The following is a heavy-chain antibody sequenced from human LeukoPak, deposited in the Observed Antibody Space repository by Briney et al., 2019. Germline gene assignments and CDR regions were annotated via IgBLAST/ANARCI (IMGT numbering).Heavy chain of an antibody. CDR2: IYSDNT. Sequence: GGSLRLSCTVSGFTVSSNSMSWVRQAPGKGLEWVSFIYSDNTHYSDSVKGRFTISRDNSKNTLYLQMNSLRAEDTAVYYCARDSGRWLQYGYFDYWGQGTLVTVSS. V-gene: IGHV3-53*01. CDR3: ARDSGRWLQYGYFDY. D-gene: IGHD5-24*01. J-gene: IGHJ4*02. CDR1: GFTVSSNS.